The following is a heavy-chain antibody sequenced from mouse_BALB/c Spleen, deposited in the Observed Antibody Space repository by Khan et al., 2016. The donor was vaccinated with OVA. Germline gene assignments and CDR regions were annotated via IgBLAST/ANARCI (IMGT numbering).Heavy chain of an antibody. CDR3: ARGTFDY. CDR2: IDPFNGGN. V-gene: IGHV1S135*01. CDR1: GYSFTTYY. D-gene: IGHD3-3*01. J-gene: IGHJ3*01. Sequence: VQLKESGPELMKPGASVKISCKASGYSFTTYYMHWVKQSHGKSLEWIGYIDPFNGGNDYNQKFKGKATLTVDKSSSTASMHLSILTSEDSAVYYWARGTFDYWGQGTLVTVSA.